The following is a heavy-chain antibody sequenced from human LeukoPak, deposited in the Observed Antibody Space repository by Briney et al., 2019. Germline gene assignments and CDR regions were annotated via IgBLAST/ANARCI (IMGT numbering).Heavy chain of an antibody. CDR1: GFTVSSNY. V-gene: IGHV3-11*01. CDR3: ASAVAGAYYFDY. CDR2: ISSSGSTI. D-gene: IGHD6-19*01. Sequence: GGSLRLSCAASGFTVSSNYMSWVRQAPGKGLEWVSYISSSGSTIYYADSVKGRFTISRDNAKNSLYLQMNSLRAGDTAVYYCASAVAGAYYFDYWGQGTLVTVSS. J-gene: IGHJ4*02.